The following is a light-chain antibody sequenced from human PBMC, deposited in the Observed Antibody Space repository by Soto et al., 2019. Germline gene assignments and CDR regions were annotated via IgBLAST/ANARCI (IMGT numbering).Light chain of an antibody. Sequence: DIQMTQSPSSLSASVGDRVTITCRASQNIINYLNWYQQKPGKAPKLLIYGAASLQTGVPSRFSGSGSGTDFTLTISSLQPEDFATYYCQQSYNTPGTFGPGTKVDIK. V-gene: IGKV1-39*01. CDR3: QQSYNTPGT. CDR2: GAA. J-gene: IGKJ3*01. CDR1: QNIINY.